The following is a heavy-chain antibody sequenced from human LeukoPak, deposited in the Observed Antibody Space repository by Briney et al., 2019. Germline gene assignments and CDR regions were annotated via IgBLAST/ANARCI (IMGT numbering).Heavy chain of an antibody. V-gene: IGHV1-2*02. CDR2: INPNSGGT. J-gene: IGHJ4*02. D-gene: IGHD3-16*01. Sequence: ASVKVSCKASGYTFTCYYMHWVRQAPGQGLEWMGWINPNSGGTNYAQKFQGRVTMTRDTSISTAYMELSRLRSDDTAVYYCASLGSMITFGGVITLLDYWGQGTLVTVSS. CDR1: GYTFTCYY. CDR3: ASLGSMITFGGVITLLDY.